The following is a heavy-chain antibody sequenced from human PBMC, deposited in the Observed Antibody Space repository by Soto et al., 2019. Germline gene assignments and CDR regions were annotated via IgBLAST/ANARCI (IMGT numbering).Heavy chain of an antibody. J-gene: IGHJ4*02. V-gene: IGHV3-23*01. CDR3: ASLRYCSTTSCSSTFDY. CDR1: GFTFSSYA. CDR2: ISGSGFTT. Sequence: EVQLLESGGGLVQPGGSLRLSCAASGFTFSSYAMGWVRQAPGKGLDWGSGISGSGFTTYYADSVKGRFTISRDNSENRLYLQMNSLRAEDTAIFYCASLRYCSTTSCSSTFDYWGQGTLVTVSS. D-gene: IGHD2-2*01.